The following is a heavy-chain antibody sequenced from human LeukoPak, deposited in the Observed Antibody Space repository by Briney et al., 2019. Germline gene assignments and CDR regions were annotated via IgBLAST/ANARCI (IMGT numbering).Heavy chain of an antibody. J-gene: IGHJ4*02. CDR3: ARDGYCSGGSCYSLPIDY. Sequence: ASVKVSCKASGYTFTSYGISWVRQAPGQGLEWMGWISAYNGNTNYAQKLQGRVTMTTDTSTSTAYMELRSLRSDDTAVYYCARDGYCSGGSCYSLPIDYWGQGTLVTVSS. CDR2: ISAYNGNT. CDR1: GYTFTSYG. D-gene: IGHD2-15*01. V-gene: IGHV1-18*01.